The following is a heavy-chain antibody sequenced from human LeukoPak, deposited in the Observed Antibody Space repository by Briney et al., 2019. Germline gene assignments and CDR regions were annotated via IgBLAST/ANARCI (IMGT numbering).Heavy chain of an antibody. CDR2: MHPNSGDT. Sequence: ASVKVSCKTSGYTFTGYYIHWVRQAPGQGLEWMGRMHPNSGDTNYAQKFQGRVTMTRDTSISTAYMELRSLRSDDTAVYYCAMTPRKSGLYCSGGSCYSHAFDIWGQGTMVTVS. D-gene: IGHD2-15*01. CDR3: AMTPRKSGLYCSGGSCYSHAFDI. CDR1: GYTFTGYY. J-gene: IGHJ3*02. V-gene: IGHV1-2*06.